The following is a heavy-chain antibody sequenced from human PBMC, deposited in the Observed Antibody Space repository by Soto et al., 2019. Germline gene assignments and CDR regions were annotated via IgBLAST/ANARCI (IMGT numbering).Heavy chain of an antibody. D-gene: IGHD3-10*01. CDR3: AKGAPTGTFFDY. V-gene: IGHV3-15*01. J-gene: IGHJ4*02. Sequence: EVQLVESGGGLVKPGESLRLSCTASGFTFNYAWMSWVRQAPGKGLEWVARIRTKTDDEATEYAAPVKGRFSVSRDDSKNTVHLQMNSLKTEDTAVYYCAKGAPTGTFFDYWGQGILVTVSS. CDR1: GFTFNYAW. CDR2: IRTKTDDEAT.